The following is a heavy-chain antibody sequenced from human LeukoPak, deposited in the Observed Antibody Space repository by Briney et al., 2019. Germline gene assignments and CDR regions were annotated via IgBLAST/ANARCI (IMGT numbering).Heavy chain of an antibody. CDR3: AKDLIAHYYDIILDC. CDR1: GFTFSTYW. CDR2: INQYGNEK. J-gene: IGHJ4*02. Sequence: GGSLRLSCAASGFTFSTYWMNWVRQAPGKGLEWVANINQYGNEKYYVDSVKSRFTISRDNGKKSVYREMNSLRAEDTGVYYCAKDLIAHYYDIILDCWGQGTLGTVSS. V-gene: IGHV3-7*01. D-gene: IGHD3-22*01.